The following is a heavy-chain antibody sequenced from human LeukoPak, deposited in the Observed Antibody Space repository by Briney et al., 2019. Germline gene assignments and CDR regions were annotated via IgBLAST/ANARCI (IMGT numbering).Heavy chain of an antibody. J-gene: IGHJ6*04. Sequence: SETLSLTCAVYGGSFSGYYWSWIRQPPGKGLEWIGEINHSGSTNYNPSLKSRVTISVDTSKNQFSLKLSSVTAADTAAYYCARGPLPYCSSTSCYLGGYYYYGMDVWGKGTTVTVSS. CDR3: ARGPLPYCSSTSCYLGGYYYYGMDV. V-gene: IGHV4-34*01. CDR1: GGSFSGYY. CDR2: INHSGST. D-gene: IGHD2-2*01.